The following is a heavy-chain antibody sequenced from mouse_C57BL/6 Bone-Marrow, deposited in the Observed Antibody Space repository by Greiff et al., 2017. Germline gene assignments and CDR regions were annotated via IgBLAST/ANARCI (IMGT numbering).Heavy chain of an antibody. J-gene: IGHJ3*01. Sequence: VQLQQSGPELVKPGASVKISCKASGYTFTDYYMNWVKQSHGKSLEWIGDINPNNGGTSYNQKFKGKATLTVDKSSSTAYMELCSLTSEDSAVYYCARTEYGLRRFAYWGQGTLVTVSA. CDR2: INPNNGGT. V-gene: IGHV1-26*01. D-gene: IGHD2-4*01. CDR3: ARTEYGLRRFAY. CDR1: GYTFTDYY.